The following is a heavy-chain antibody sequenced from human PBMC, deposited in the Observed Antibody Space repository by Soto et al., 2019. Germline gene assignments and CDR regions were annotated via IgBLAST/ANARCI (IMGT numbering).Heavy chain of an antibody. J-gene: IGHJ4*02. D-gene: IGHD1-26*01. CDR2: ISYDGSNK. CDR1: GFTFSSYA. CDR3: ARDRDGSYSYYFDY. Sequence: QVQLVESGGGVVQPGRSLRLSCAASGFTFSSYAMHWVRQAPGKGLEWVAVISYDGSNKYYADSVKGRFTISRDNSKNTLYLQMNSLRAEDTAVYYCARDRDGSYSYYFDYWGQGTLVTVSS. V-gene: IGHV3-30-3*01.